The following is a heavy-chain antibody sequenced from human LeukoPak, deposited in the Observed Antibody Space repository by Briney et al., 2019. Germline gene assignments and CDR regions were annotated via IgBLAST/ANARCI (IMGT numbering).Heavy chain of an antibody. CDR2: LSSVGSST. D-gene: IGHD3-22*01. V-gene: IGHV3-74*01. CDR1: GFTFSSYW. Sequence: GGSLRLSCAASGFTFSSYWMHWARHAPGKGLVWVSRLSSVGSSTAYADSVKGRFTISRDNAKNTLYLQMHSVRAEDTAVYYCARDLAYYDSSGYYRHDAFDIWGQGTMVTVSS. J-gene: IGHJ3*02. CDR3: ARDLAYYDSSGYYRHDAFDI.